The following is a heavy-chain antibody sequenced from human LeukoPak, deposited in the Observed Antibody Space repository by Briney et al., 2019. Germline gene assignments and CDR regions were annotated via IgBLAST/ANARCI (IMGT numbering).Heavy chain of an antibody. D-gene: IGHD2-15*01. V-gene: IGHV3-21*01. CDR1: GGSIGRSSYY. CDR3: ARGYCSGGSCYSPDAFDI. Sequence: ETLSLTCIVSGGSIGRSSYYWGWIRQPPGKVLEWVSSISSSSSYIYYADSVKGRFTISRDNAKNSLYLQMNSLRAEDTAVYYCARGYCSGGSCYSPDAFDIWGQGTMVTVSS. CDR2: ISSSSSYI. J-gene: IGHJ3*02.